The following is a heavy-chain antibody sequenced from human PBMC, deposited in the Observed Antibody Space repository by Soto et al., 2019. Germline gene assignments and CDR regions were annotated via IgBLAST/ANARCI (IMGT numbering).Heavy chain of an antibody. CDR1: GFTFSDYA. CDR3: VIIVVVTAPTGYNS. V-gene: IGHV3-64D*06. J-gene: IGHJ4*02. D-gene: IGHD2-21*02. CDR2: ISNNGGNT. Sequence: PGGSLRLSCSASGFTFSDYAMHWVRQAPGKGLEYVSGISNNGGNTIYADSVKGRFAISRDNSKNTLYLQMSSLRTEDTAVYYCVIIVVVTAPTGYNSWGQGALVTVSS.